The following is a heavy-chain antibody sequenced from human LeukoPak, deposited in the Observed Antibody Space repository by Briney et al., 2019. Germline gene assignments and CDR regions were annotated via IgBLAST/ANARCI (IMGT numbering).Heavy chain of an antibody. D-gene: IGHD6-13*01. J-gene: IGHJ4*02. Sequence: GGSLRLSCAASGFTFSDYYMSWIRQAPGKGLEWVSYISSSSSYTNYADSVKGRFTISRDNARNSLYLQMNSLRAEDTAVYYCARDPGIAAAGTGEFDYWGQGTLVTVSS. CDR2: ISSSSSYT. CDR1: GFTFSDYY. V-gene: IGHV3-11*06. CDR3: ARDPGIAAAGTGEFDY.